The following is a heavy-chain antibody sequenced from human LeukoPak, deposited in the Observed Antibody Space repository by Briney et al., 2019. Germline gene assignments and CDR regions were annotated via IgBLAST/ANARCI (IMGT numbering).Heavy chain of an antibody. CDR3: ARMGGTGSWNDLGY. V-gene: IGHV4-30-2*01. CDR1: GGSISSGGYS. CDR2: IYHSGST. D-gene: IGHD3-10*01. J-gene: IGHJ4*02. Sequence: PSETLSLTCAVSGGSISSGGYSWSWIRQPPGRGLEWIGYIYHSGSTYYNPSLKSRVTISVDRSKNQFSLKLRSVTAADTAVYYRARMGGTGSWNDLGYWGQGTLVTVSS.